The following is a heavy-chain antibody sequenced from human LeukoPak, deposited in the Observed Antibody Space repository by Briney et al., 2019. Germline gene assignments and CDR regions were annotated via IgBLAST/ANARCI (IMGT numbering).Heavy chain of an antibody. CDR3: TTFRYYDYGDYALGYFDY. CDR2: IKSKTDGGTT. J-gene: IGHJ4*02. D-gene: IGHD4-17*01. V-gene: IGHV3-15*01. CDR1: GFTFSNAW. Sequence: GSLRLSCAASGFTFSNAWMSWVRQAPGKGLEWVGRIKSKTDGGTTDYAAPVKGRFTISRDDSKNTLYLQMNSLKTEDTAVYYCTTFRYYDYGDYALGYFDYWGQGTLVTVSS.